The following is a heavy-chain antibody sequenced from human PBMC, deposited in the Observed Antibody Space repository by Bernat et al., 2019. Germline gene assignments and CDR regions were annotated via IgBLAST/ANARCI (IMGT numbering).Heavy chain of an antibody. V-gene: IGHV3-7*03. CDR2: IKQDGSEK. CDR3: ASAPMTTVTTSSLDYMDV. J-gene: IGHJ6*03. Sequence: EVQLVESGGGLVKPGGSLRLSCAASGFTFSSYWMSWVRQAPGKGLEWVADIKQDGSEKYYVDSEKGRFTISRDNAKNSLYLQMNSLRAEDTAVYYCASAPMTTVTTSSLDYMDVWGKGTTVTVSS. CDR1: GFTFSSYW. D-gene: IGHD4-11*01.